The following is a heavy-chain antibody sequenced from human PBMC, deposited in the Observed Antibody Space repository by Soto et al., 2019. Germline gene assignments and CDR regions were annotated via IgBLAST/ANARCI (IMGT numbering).Heavy chain of an antibody. Sequence: EVQLLESGGGLVQPGGSPRLSCAASGFTFSSYAMTWVRQAPGKGLEWVSAISASGASTYYADSVKGRFTISRDNSKNTLYLQVNSLRAEDTAVYYCAKDPTRPIDYWGQGTLVTVSS. CDR2: ISASGAST. V-gene: IGHV3-23*01. J-gene: IGHJ4*02. CDR3: AKDPTRPIDY. CDR1: GFTFSSYA.